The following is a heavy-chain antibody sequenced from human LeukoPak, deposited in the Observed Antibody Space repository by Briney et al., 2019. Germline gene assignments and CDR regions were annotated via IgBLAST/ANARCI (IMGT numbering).Heavy chain of an antibody. V-gene: IGHV1-18*01. D-gene: IGHD1-26*01. CDR3: ASGASGSSDFDY. J-gene: IGHJ4*02. CDR1: LYTFTSYG. Sequence: ASVKVSSKPSLYTFTSYGISWVRQSPGQELEWMGWISAYNGNTNYTQKLQGRVTMTADTSTSTAYMELRSLRSDDTAVYYCASGASGSSDFDYWGQGTLVTVSS. CDR2: ISAYNGNT.